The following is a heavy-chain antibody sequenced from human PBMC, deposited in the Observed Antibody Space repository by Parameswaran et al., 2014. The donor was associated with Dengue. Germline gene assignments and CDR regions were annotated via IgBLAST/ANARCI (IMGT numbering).Heavy chain of an antibody. Sequence: WVRQAPGQGLEWMGWISAYNGNTNYAQKLQGRVTMTTDTSTSTAYMELRSLRSDDTAVYYCARDRSGTFVLMDPLSYYYYGMDVWGQGTTVTVSS. CDR3: ARDRSGTFVLMDPLSYYYYGMDV. V-gene: IGHV1-18*01. D-gene: IGHD2-8*01. J-gene: IGHJ6*02. CDR2: ISAYNGNT.